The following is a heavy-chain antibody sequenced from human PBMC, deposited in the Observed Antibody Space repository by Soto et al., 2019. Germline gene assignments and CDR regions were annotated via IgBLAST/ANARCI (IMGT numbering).Heavy chain of an antibody. D-gene: IGHD1-1*01. CDR1: GGTFSSYA. CDR3: ARDLGDGYNSPFDY. Sequence: QVQLVQSGAEVKKPGSSVKVSCKASGGTFSSYAISWVRQAPGQGLEWMGGIIPIFGTANYAQKFQGRVTITAEKSTSTAYMELSSLRSEDTAVYYCARDLGDGYNSPFDYWGQGTLVTVSS. CDR2: IIPIFGTA. J-gene: IGHJ4*02. V-gene: IGHV1-69*06.